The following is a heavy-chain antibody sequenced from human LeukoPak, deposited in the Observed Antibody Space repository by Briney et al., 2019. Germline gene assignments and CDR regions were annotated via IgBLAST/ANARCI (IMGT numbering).Heavy chain of an antibody. CDR1: GFTFSSYA. CDR2: ISGSGGST. J-gene: IGHJ4*02. Sequence: GGSLRLSCAASGFTFSSYAMSWVRQAPGKGLEWVSAISGSGGSTYYADSVRGRFTISRDNSKNTLYLQMNSLRAEDTAVYYCAKDRSFGVVGYFDYWGQGTLVTVSS. D-gene: IGHD3-3*01. CDR3: AKDRSFGVVGYFDY. V-gene: IGHV3-23*01.